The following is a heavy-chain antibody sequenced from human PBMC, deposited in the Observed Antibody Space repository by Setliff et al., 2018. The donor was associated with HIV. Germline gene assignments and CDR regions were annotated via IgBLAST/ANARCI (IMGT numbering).Heavy chain of an antibody. D-gene: IGHD2-21*02. Sequence: GESLKISCAASGFTFSTYALHWVRQAPGKGLEWVALISDDGSKKYYGDSVKGRFTISRDNSKNTLYLQMSSLRPEDTAVYYCTKSGVTAYTFDYWGQGTLVTVSS. CDR1: GFTFSTYA. J-gene: IGHJ4*02. CDR2: ISDDGSKK. CDR3: TKSGVTAYTFDY. V-gene: IGHV3-30*18.